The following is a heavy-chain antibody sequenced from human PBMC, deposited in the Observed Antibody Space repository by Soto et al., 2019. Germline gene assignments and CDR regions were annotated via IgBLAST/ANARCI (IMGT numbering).Heavy chain of an antibody. CDR2: VHHSGTT. V-gene: IGHV4-28*03. D-gene: IGHD5-18*01. CDR3: AREDKSYGYDS. Sequence: PSETLSLTCAVSGHSIRGNTWWGWIRQPPGKGLEWIGYVHHSGTTYYNPSLRSRVIISVDTSKNQFSLKLSSVTAADTAVYYCAREDKSYGYDSWGQGTLVTVSS. CDR1: GHSIRGNTW. J-gene: IGHJ4*02.